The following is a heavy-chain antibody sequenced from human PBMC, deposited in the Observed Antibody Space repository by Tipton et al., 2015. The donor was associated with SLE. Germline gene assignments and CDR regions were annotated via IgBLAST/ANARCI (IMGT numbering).Heavy chain of an antibody. CDR1: NGSISSSPYY. J-gene: IGHJ4*02. D-gene: IGHD6-19*01. CDR3: ASGRAVAGGDYFDY. CDR2: IYYSGST. V-gene: IGHV4-39*07. Sequence: TLSLTCTVSNGSISSSPYYWGWIRQSPGKGLEWVGSIYYSGSTYYNPSLKSRVTISVDTSKNQFSLKLSSVTAADTAVYYCASGRAVAGGDYFDYWGQGTLVTVSS.